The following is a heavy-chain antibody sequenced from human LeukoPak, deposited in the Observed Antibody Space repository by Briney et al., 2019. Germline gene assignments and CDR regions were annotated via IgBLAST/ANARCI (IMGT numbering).Heavy chain of an antibody. D-gene: IGHD2-21*01. V-gene: IGHV1-69*06. CDR2: IIPIFGTA. CDR1: GGTFSSYA. J-gene: IGHJ3*02. Sequence: RRASVKVSCKASGGTFSSYAISWVRQAPGQGLEWMGGIIPIFGTANYAQKFQGRVTITADKSTSTAYMELSSLRSEDTAVYYCARETLIPHAFDIWGQGTMVTVSS. CDR3: ARETLIPHAFDI.